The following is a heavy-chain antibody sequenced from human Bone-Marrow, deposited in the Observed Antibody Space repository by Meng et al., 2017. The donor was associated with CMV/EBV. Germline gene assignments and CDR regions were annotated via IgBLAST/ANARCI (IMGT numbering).Heavy chain of an antibody. Sequence: SETLSLTCTVSGGSVSSGSYYWSWLRQPPGKGLEWIGYISYIGSTNYNPSLKSRVTISVDTSKNQFSLKLSSVTAADTAIFYCARDILEHNAFDMWGQGRMVNVAS. CDR1: GGSVSSGSYY. CDR2: ISYIGST. V-gene: IGHV4-61*01. J-gene: IGHJ3*02. CDR3: ARDILEHNAFDM. D-gene: IGHD1/OR15-1a*01.